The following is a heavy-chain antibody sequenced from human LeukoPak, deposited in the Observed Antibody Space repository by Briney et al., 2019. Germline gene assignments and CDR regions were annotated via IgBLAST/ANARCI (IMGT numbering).Heavy chain of an antibody. CDR1: GYSISSGYY. D-gene: IGHD2-15*01. J-gene: IGHJ4*02. V-gene: IGHV4-38-2*02. CDR3: ARDLNCSGGSCYSDY. Sequence: SETLSLTCTVSGYSISSGYYWGWIRQPPGKGLEWIGSIYHSGSTYYNPSLKSRVTISVDTSKNQFSLKLNSVTAADTAVYYCARDLNCSGGSCYSDYWGQGTLVTVSS. CDR2: IYHSGST.